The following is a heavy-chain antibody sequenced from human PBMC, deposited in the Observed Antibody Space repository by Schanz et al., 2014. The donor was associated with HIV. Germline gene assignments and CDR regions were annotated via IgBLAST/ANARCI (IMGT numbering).Heavy chain of an antibody. J-gene: IGHJ6*02. Sequence: QVQLVESGGGVVQPGRSLILSCAASGFTFSSYGMHWVRQAPGKGLEWVAVISYDGSNKYYADSVKGRFTISRDNSKNTLYLQMNSLRAEDTAVYYCAKDRITGTTGVPYYYYGMDVWGQGTTVTVSS. D-gene: IGHD1-7*01. CDR3: AKDRITGTTGVPYYYYGMDV. CDR1: GFTFSSYG. V-gene: IGHV3-30*18. CDR2: ISYDGSNK.